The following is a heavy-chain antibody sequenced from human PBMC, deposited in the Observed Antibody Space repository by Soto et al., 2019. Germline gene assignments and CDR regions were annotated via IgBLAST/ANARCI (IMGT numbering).Heavy chain of an antibody. D-gene: IGHD3-3*02. CDR2: INHSGST. CDR1: GGSFSGYY. CDR3: ARGISSVFGVVINWFWFDP. J-gene: IGHJ5*02. V-gene: IGHV4-34*01. Sequence: SETLSLTCAVYGGSFSGYYWSWIRQPQEKGLEWIGEINHSGSTNYNPSLKSRVTISVDTSKNQFSLKLSSVTAADTAAYYCARGISSVFGVVINWFWFDPWGQGTLVTVSS.